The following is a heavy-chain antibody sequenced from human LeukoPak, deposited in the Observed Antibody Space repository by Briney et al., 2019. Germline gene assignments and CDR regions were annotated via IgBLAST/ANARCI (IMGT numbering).Heavy chain of an antibody. CDR2: IIPIFGTA. CDR1: GGTFSSYA. Sequence: SVKVSCKASGGTFSSYAISWVRQAPGQGLEWMGGIIPIFGTANYAQKFQGRVTITADESTSTAYMELSSLRTEDTAVYYCASGRYDILTGADYWGQGTLVTVSS. V-gene: IGHV1-69*01. CDR3: ASGRYDILTGADY. D-gene: IGHD3-9*01. J-gene: IGHJ4*02.